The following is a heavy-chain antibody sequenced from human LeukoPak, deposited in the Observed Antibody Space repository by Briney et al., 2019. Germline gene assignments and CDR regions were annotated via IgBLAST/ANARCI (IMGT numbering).Heavy chain of an antibody. CDR3: ARRVQTPGVFDY. CDR2: INPKTGGT. CDR1: GYTFTDSY. V-gene: IGHV1-2*06. D-gene: IGHD4/OR15-4a*01. J-gene: IGHJ4*02. Sequence: ASIKLSCKPSGYTFTDSYMHWVRQAPGQGLQWMGRINPKTGGTNYAQKFQGRVTMTGDTSISTAYMELTRLGSDDTAVYYCARRVQTPGVFDYWGQGTLVTVSS.